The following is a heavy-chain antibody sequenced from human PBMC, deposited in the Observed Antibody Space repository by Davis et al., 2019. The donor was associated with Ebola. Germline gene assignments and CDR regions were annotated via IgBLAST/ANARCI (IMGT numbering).Heavy chain of an antibody. CDR1: GDSVSSSSVA. J-gene: IGHJ4*02. D-gene: IGHD6-13*01. CDR2: TYYRSRWNS. CDR3: ARGSSSWYIDY. Sequence: SQTLSLTCAISGDSVSSSSVAWNWIRQSPSRGLEWLGRTYYRSRWNSDYAVSVKSRITINADTSKNQVSLQLNSVTPEDTAVYYCARGSSSWYIDYWGQGTLVTVSS. V-gene: IGHV6-1*01.